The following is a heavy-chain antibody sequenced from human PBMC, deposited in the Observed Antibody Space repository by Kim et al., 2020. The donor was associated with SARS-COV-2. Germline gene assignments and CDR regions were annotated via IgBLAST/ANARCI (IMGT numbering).Heavy chain of an antibody. CDR2: INHSGST. V-gene: IGHV4-34*01. J-gene: IGHJ5*02. CDR1: GGSFSGYY. CDR3: AGDAAGIVVLVAAHLNCFDR. Sequence: SETLSLTCAVYGGSFSGYYWSWIRQPPGKGLEWIGEINHSGSTNYNPSLKSRVTISVDTSKNQFSLNLSSVTAADTAVYYCAGDAAGIVVLVAAHLNCFDRWSKGTLVTVSS. D-gene: IGHD2-15*01.